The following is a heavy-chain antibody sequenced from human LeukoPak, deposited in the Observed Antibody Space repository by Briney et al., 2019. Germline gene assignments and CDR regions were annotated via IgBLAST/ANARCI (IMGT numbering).Heavy chain of an antibody. D-gene: IGHD3-10*01. CDR2: ISPSHGST. J-gene: IGHJ4*02. V-gene: IGHV3-23*01. CDR3: AKEKTVRGVIPLHLDY. CDR1: GFIFNHYA. Sequence: GGSLRLSCAASGFIFNHYAMSWDRQAPGKGLEWVSGISPSHGSTYYADSVRGRFSISRDNSKNTLYLHMNNLRVEDSALYYCAKEKTVRGVIPLHLDYWGQGSLVTVSS.